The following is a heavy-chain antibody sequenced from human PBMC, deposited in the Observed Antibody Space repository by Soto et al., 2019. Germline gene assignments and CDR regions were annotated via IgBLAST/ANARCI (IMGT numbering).Heavy chain of an antibody. CDR2: IHHSGST. CDR1: GGSISSGNW. J-gene: IGHJ4*02. Sequence: QVQLQESGPGLVRPSGTVSLTCAVSGGSISSGNWWSWVRQPPGKGLEWIGEIHHSGSTNYNPSLKSRVTMSVVPSKNLFSLTLHSVTASDTAFYYCARDQGSHPGDWGQGTLVSVSS. V-gene: IGHV4-4*02. CDR3: ARDQGSHPGD. D-gene: IGHD6-13*01.